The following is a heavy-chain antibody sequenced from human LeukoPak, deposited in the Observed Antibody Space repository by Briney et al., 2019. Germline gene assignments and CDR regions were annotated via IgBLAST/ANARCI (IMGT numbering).Heavy chain of an antibody. CDR3: ARVWRYCSSTNRRDY. CDR2: ISSSSSTI. J-gene: IGHJ4*02. D-gene: IGHD2-2*01. Sequence: GGSLRLSCAASGFTFSSYSMNWVRQAPGKGLEWVSYISSSSSTIYYADSVKGRFTISRDNAKNSLYLQMNSLRAEDTAVYYCARVWRYCSSTNRRDYWGQGTLVTVSS. V-gene: IGHV3-48*01. CDR1: GFTFSSYS.